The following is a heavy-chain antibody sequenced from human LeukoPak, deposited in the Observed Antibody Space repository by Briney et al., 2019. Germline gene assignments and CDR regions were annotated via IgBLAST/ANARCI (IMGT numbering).Heavy chain of an antibody. V-gene: IGHV1-2*02. D-gene: IGHD5-18*01. Sequence: ASVTVSCKASGYTFTGYYMHWVRQAPGQGLEWMGWINPNSGGTNYAQKFQGRVTMTRDTSISTAYMELSRLRSDDTAVYYCARGPGYSYGIIDYWGQGTLVTVSS. J-gene: IGHJ4*02. CDR3: ARGPGYSYGIIDY. CDR1: GYTFTGYY. CDR2: INPNSGGT.